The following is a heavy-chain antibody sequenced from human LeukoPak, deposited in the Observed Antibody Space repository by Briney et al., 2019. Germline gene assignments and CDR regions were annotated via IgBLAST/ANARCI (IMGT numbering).Heavy chain of an antibody. V-gene: IGHV4-59*01. CDR1: GGSISSYY. Sequence: SETLSLTCTVSGGSISSYYWSWIRQPPGKGLEWIGYIYYSGSTNYNPSLKSRVTISVDTSKNQFSLKLSSVTAADTAVYYCAREGYSYGSFFDYWGQGTLVTVSS. D-gene: IGHD5-18*01. J-gene: IGHJ4*02. CDR2: IYYSGST. CDR3: AREGYSYGSFFDY.